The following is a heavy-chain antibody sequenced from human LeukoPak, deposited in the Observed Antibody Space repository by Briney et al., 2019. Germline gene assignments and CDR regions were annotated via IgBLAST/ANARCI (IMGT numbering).Heavy chain of an antibody. CDR3: ARSYRPAAGVRTKFDY. D-gene: IGHD6-13*01. CDR2: IYYSANT. Sequence: SETLSLTCTVSGGSISSSAYYWAWIRQPPGKGLEWIGSIYYSANTYYNPSLKSRVTISVDTSKNQFSLRLSSVTAADTAVYSCARSYRPAAGVRTKFDYWGQGTLVAVSS. J-gene: IGHJ4*02. V-gene: IGHV4-39*01. CDR1: GGSISSSAYY.